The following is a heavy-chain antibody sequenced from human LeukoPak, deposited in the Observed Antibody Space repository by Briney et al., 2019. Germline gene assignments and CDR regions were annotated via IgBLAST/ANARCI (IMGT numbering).Heavy chain of an antibody. V-gene: IGHV3-11*04. CDR3: ARGGRNWFDP. D-gene: IGHD1-26*01. Sequence: TGGSLRLSCAASGLTFRDHYMSWIRQAPGRGLEWVSYISDSGNTIDYADSVKGRFTVCRDNAKNSLFLQMNSLRAEDTAVYYCARGGRNWFDPWGQGTLVTVSS. CDR2: ISDSGNTI. J-gene: IGHJ5*02. CDR1: GLTFRDHY.